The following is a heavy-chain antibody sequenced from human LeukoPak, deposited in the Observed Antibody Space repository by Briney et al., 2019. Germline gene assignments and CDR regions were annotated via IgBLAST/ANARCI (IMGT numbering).Heavy chain of an antibody. D-gene: IGHD1-26*01. CDR1: GGSISSYY. V-gene: IGHV4-59*01. CDR3: ARDGYSAIDY. J-gene: IGHJ4*02. CDR2: IYYSGST. Sequence: SETLSLTCTVSGGSISSYYWNWIRQPPGKGLEWIGYIYYSGSTNYNPSLKSRVTISVDTSKKQFSLKLTSVTAADTAVYYCARDGYSAIDYWGQGTLVTVSS.